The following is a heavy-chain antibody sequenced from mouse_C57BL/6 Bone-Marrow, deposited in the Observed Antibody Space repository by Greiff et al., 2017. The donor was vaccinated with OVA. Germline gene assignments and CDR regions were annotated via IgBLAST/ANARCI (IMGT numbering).Heavy chain of an antibody. Sequence: EVQRVESGGGLVQSGRSLRLSCATSGFTFSDFYMEWVRQAPGKGLEWIAASRNKANDYTTEYSASVKGRFIVSRDTSQSILYLQMNALRAEDTAIYYCARDASGTSYAMDYWGQGTSVTVSS. CDR2: SRNKANDYTT. D-gene: IGHD4-1*01. V-gene: IGHV7-1*01. J-gene: IGHJ4*01. CDR1: GFTFSDFY. CDR3: ARDASGTSYAMDY.